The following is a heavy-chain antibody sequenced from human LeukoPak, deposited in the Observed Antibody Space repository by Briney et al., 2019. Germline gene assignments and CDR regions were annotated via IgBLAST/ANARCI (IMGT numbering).Heavy chain of an antibody. J-gene: IGHJ4*02. CDR2: ISGSGGST. D-gene: IGHD3-10*01. Sequence: AGGSLRLSCEASGFTFSSYIMTWVRQAPGKGLEWVSAISGSGGSTYYADSVKGRFTISRDNSKNTLYLQMNSLRAEDTAVYYYAKDSRITMVRGVTVVSDYWGQGTLVTVSS. CDR1: GFTFSSYI. CDR3: AKDSRITMVRGVTVVSDY. V-gene: IGHV3-23*01.